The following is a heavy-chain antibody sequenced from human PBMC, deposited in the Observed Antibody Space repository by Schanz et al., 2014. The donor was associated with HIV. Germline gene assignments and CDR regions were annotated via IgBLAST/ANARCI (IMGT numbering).Heavy chain of an antibody. Sequence: QVQLVQSGTEVKKPGASVKVSCKASGYTFISYGISWVRQAPGQGLEWMGWISAYNGNTNYAQKFQGRLTMTTDTSTSTAYMELSRLRSDDTVVYYCARWGRGCSGGSCYWGYYGMDVWGQGTTVTVSS. D-gene: IGHD2-15*01. CDR2: ISAYNGNT. J-gene: IGHJ6*02. CDR3: ARWGRGCSGGSCYWGYYGMDV. V-gene: IGHV1-18*01. CDR1: GYTFISYG.